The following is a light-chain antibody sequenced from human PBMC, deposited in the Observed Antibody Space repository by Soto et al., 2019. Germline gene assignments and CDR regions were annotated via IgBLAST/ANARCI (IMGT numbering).Light chain of an antibody. Sequence: DIVMTQSPDSLAVSLGERATINCRASQSLFYSTTNRSYLVWYQQKAAQPPQLLLYWTSTRKSGVPGRFSGSGSGTDFTLSISSLHAEDVTVYFFQQHNLSHRTFGQGTKVEIK. CDR2: WTS. J-gene: IGKJ1*01. V-gene: IGKV4-1*01. CDR1: QSLFYSTTNRSY. CDR3: QQHNLSHRT.